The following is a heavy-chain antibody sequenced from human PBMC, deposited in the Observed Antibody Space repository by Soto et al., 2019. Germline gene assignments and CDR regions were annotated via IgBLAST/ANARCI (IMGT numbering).Heavy chain of an antibody. Sequence: ASVKVSCKASGYTFTTYGISWLRQAPGQGLEWMGWISAYNGNANYAQKYQGRVTMTTDTSTSTVYMELRSLRSEDTALYYCARPSGSYSETGFDPWGQGTLVTAPQ. V-gene: IGHV1-18*01. J-gene: IGHJ5*02. CDR2: ISAYNGNA. CDR1: GYTFTTYG. D-gene: IGHD1-26*01. CDR3: ARPSGSYSETGFDP.